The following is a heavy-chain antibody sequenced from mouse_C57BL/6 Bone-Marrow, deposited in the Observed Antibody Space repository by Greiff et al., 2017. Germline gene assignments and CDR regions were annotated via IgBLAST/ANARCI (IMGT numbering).Heavy chain of an antibody. CDR3: ARRTYYYDSPYAMDY. CDR1: GYAFTNYL. CDR2: INPGSGGT. D-gene: IGHD1-1*01. Sequence: QVQLQQSGAELVRPGTSVKVSCKASGYAFTNYLIEWVKQRPGQGLEWIGVINPGSGGTNYNEKFKGKATLTADKSSSTAYMQLSSLTSEDSAVYFCARRTYYYDSPYAMDYWGQGTSVTVSS. J-gene: IGHJ4*01. V-gene: IGHV1-54*01.